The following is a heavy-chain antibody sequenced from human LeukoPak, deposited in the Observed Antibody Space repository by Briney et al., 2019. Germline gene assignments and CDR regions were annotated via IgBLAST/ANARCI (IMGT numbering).Heavy chain of an antibody. Sequence: TGGSLRLSCAASGFTFSRYWMSWVRQVPGKGLEWVANIKHDGSEEDYVDSVKGRFTISRDNSKNTLYLQMNSLRAEDTAVYYCAMTAAAGDYWGQGTLVTVSS. CDR2: IKHDGSEE. CDR3: AMTAAAGDY. D-gene: IGHD6-13*01. CDR1: GFTFSRYW. V-gene: IGHV3-7*03. J-gene: IGHJ4*02.